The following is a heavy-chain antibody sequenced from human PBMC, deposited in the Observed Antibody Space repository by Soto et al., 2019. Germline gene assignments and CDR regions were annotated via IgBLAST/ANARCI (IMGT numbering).Heavy chain of an antibody. D-gene: IGHD3-10*01. CDR1: GGSISRGGYY. CDR2: IYYSGST. J-gene: IGHJ3*02. CDR3: AREPGSVAFDI. V-gene: IGHV4-31*03. Sequence: PLETLSLTCTVSGGSISRGGYYWSWIRQHPGKGLEWIGYIYYSGSTYYNPSLKSRVTISVDTSKNQFPLKLSSVTAADTAVYYCAREPGSVAFDIWGQGTMVTVSS.